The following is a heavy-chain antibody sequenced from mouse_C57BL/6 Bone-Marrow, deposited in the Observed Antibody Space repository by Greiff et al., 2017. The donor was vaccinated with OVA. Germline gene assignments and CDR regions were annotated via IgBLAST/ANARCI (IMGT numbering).Heavy chain of an antibody. Sequence: QVQLKQPGAELVKPGASVKLSCKASGYTFTSYWMQWVKQRPGQGLEWIGEIDPSDSYTNYNQKFKGKATLTVDTSSSTAYMQLSSLTSEDSAVYYCARSYDGYYVGFAYWGQGTLVTVSA. V-gene: IGHV1-50*01. D-gene: IGHD2-3*01. CDR2: IDPSDSYT. CDR1: GYTFTSYW. J-gene: IGHJ3*01. CDR3: ARSYDGYYVGFAY.